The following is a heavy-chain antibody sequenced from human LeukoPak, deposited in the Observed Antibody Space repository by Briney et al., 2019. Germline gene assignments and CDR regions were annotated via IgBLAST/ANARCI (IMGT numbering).Heavy chain of an antibody. CDR3: ARIAAAGNFFDY. J-gene: IGHJ4*02. CDR2: IKSKTDGGTT. D-gene: IGHD6-13*01. Sequence: PGGSLRLSCAASGFTFSNAWMSWVRQAPGKGLEWVGRIKSKTDGGTTDYAAPVKGRFTISRDDSKNTLYLQMNSLRAEDTAVYYCARIAAAGNFFDYWGQGTLVTVSS. V-gene: IGHV3-15*01. CDR1: GFTFSNAW.